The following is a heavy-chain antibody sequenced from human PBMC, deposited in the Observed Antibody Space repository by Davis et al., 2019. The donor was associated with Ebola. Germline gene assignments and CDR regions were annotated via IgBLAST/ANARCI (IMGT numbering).Heavy chain of an antibody. CDR2: IIPISGRG. CDR3: ATGGNNYGRFDY. D-gene: IGHD5-18*01. V-gene: IGHV1-69*13. J-gene: IGHJ4*02. Sequence: SVKVSCKASGGSFYNYAFSWVRQAPGHGLEWMGGIIPISGRGNYAPKFQGNVTISADEYTTTAYLELNSLRFEDTAVYYCATGGNNYGRFDYWGQGTLLTVSS. CDR1: GGSFYNYA.